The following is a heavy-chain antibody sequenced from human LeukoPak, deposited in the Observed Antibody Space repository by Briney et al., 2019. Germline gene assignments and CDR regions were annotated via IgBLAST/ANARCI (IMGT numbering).Heavy chain of an antibody. Sequence: GGSLILSCAASGFTFRNDWMSWVRQAPGKGLEWVANVKQDGSEKDYVDCVKGRFTISRDNAKNLLYLQMNSLRTEDTAVYYCSRVGPGGAGAFDYWGQGTLVTVSS. CDR3: SRVGPGGAGAFDY. CDR2: VKQDGSEK. D-gene: IGHD6-13*01. V-gene: IGHV3-7*01. CDR1: GFTFRNDW. J-gene: IGHJ4*02.